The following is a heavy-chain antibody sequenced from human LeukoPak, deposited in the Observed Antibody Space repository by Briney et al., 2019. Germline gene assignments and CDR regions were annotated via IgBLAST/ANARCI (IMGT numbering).Heavy chain of an antibody. J-gene: IGHJ5*02. CDR2: INPNSGGT. CDR3: ARKDVDIVATIPTNWFDP. D-gene: IGHD5-12*01. CDR1: GYTFTGYY. Sequence: GASVKVSCKASGYTFTGYYMHWVRQAPGQGLEWMGWINPNSGGTNYAQKFQGRVTMTRDTSISTAYMELSRLRSDDTAVYYCARKDVDIVATIPTNWFDPWGQGTLVTVSS. V-gene: IGHV1-2*02.